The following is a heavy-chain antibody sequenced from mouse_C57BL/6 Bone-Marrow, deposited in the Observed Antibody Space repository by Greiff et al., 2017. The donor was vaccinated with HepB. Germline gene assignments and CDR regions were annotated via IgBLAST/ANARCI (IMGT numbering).Heavy chain of an antibody. CDR3: ATPSPQVITTVVTTENAMDY. J-gene: IGHJ4*01. Sequence: QVQLQQSGAELAKPGASVKLSCKASGYTFTSYWMHWVKQRPGQGLEWIGYINPSSGYTKYNQKFKDKATLTADKSTSTAYMQLSSLTYEDSAVYYYATPSPQVITTVVTTENAMDYWGQGTSVTVSS. CDR2: INPSSGYT. D-gene: IGHD1-1*01. CDR1: GYTFTSYW. V-gene: IGHV1-7*01.